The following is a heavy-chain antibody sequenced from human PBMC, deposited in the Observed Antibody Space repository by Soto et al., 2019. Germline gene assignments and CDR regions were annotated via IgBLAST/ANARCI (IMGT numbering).Heavy chain of an antibody. CDR3: ARDRDSSSRFDY. CDR2: IYYSGST. D-gene: IGHD6-6*01. CDR1: GGSISSYY. J-gene: IGHJ4*02. Sequence: SETLSLTCTVSGGSISSYYWSWIRQPPGKGLEWIGYIYYSGSTNYNPSLKSRVTISVDTSKNQFSLKLSSVTAADTAVYYCARDRDSSSRFDYWGQGTLVTVSS. V-gene: IGHV4-59*01.